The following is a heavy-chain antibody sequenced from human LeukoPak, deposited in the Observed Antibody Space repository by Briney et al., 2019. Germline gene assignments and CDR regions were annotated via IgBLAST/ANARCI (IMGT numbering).Heavy chain of an antibody. CDR1: GYTFTGYY. CDR2: INPNSGGT. V-gene: IGHV1-2*06. CDR3: ARGWVYGSGSYYFDY. J-gene: IGHJ4*02. D-gene: IGHD3-10*01. Sequence: ASVKVSCKASGYTFTGYYMHWVRQAPGQGLEWMGRINPNSGGTNYAQKFQGRVTMTRDTSISTAYMKLSRLGSDDTAVYYCARGWVYGSGSYYFDYWGQGTLVTVSS.